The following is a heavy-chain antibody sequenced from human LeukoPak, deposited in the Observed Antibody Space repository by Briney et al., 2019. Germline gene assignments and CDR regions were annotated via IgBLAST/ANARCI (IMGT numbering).Heavy chain of an antibody. V-gene: IGHV3-21*01. CDR1: GFTFSSYS. CDR2: ISSSSSYI. Sequence: GGSLRLSCAASGFTFSSYSMKWVRQAPGKGLEWVSSISSSSSYIYYADSVKGRFTISRDNAKNSLYLQMNSLRAEDTAVYYCARDGQQWLPLRPYWYFDLWGRGTLVTVSS. D-gene: IGHD6-19*01. J-gene: IGHJ2*01. CDR3: ARDGQQWLPLRPYWYFDL.